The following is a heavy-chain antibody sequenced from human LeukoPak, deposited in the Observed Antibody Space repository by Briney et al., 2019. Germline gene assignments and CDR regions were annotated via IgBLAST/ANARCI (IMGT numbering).Heavy chain of an antibody. CDR2: ISGSGGST. V-gene: IGHV3-23*01. D-gene: IGHD3-22*01. Sequence: GGSLRLSRAASGFTFSSYAMSWVRQAPGKGLEWVSAISGSGGSTYYADSVKGRFTISRGNSKNTLYLQMNSLRAEDTAVYYCAKALDYYDSSGYSGFDYWGQGTLVTVSS. CDR3: AKALDYYDSSGYSGFDY. CDR1: GFTFSSYA. J-gene: IGHJ4*02.